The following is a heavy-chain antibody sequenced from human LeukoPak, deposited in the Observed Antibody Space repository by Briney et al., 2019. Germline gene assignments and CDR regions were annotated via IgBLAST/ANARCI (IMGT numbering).Heavy chain of an antibody. V-gene: IGHV4-39*01. D-gene: IGHD3-22*01. J-gene: IGHJ3*02. CDR1: GGSISSSSYY. CDR3: ARLIYDSSGYYLLLTAFDI. Sequence: SETLSLTCTVSGGSISSSSYYWGWIRQPPGKGLEWIGSIYYSGSTYYNPSLKSRVTISVDTSKNQFSLKLSSVTAADTVVYYCARLIYDSSGYYLLLTAFDIWGQGTMVTVSS. CDR2: IYYSGST.